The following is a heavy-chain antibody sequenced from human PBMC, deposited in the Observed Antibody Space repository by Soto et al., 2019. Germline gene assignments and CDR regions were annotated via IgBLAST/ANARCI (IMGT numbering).Heavy chain of an antibody. V-gene: IGHV3-11*01. J-gene: IGHJ4*02. Sequence: GGSLRLSCAASGFTFSDYYMTWIRQAPGKGLEWVSKISGSGATIYYADSVKGRFTVSRDNAKNSLYLQMDSLRAEDTAVYYCAADPYYYASAYWGQGTLLTVSS. CDR3: AADPYYYASAY. CDR1: GFTFSDYY. D-gene: IGHD3-10*01. CDR2: ISGSGATI.